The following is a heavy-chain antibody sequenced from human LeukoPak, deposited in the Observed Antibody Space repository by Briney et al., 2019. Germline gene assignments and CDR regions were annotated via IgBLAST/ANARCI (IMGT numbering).Heavy chain of an antibody. CDR2: MNPNSGNT. Sequence: GASVKVSCKASGYTFTSYDINWVRLATGQGLEWMGWMNPNSGNTGYAQKFQGRVTMTRNTSISTAYMELSSLRSEDTAVYYCARENRYSSSFFGYYYYGMDVWGQGTTVTVSS. J-gene: IGHJ6*02. CDR3: ARENRYSSSFFGYYYYGMDV. D-gene: IGHD6-6*01. V-gene: IGHV1-8*01. CDR1: GYTFTSYD.